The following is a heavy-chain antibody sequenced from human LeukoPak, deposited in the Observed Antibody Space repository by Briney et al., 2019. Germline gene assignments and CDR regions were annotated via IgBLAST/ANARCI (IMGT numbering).Heavy chain of an antibody. CDR1: GFTVSSNY. D-gene: IGHD3-10*01. CDR3: ARGYDDYYGSGSYSAFDI. Sequence: GGSLRLSCAASGFTVSSNYMSWVRQAPGKGLEWVSVICSGGSTYYADSVKGRFTISRDNSKNTLYLQMDSLRAEDTAVYYCARGYDDYYGSGSYSAFDIWGQGTMVTVSS. V-gene: IGHV3-53*01. J-gene: IGHJ3*02. CDR2: ICSGGST.